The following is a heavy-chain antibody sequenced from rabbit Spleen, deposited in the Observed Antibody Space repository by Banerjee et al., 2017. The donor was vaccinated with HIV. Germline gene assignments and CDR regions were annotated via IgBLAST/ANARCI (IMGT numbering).Heavy chain of an antibody. J-gene: IGHJ4*01. V-gene: IGHV1S45*01. CDR3: ARGSATMTVVITGFYLNL. D-gene: IGHD2-1*01. CDR2: IYAGSSGST. CDR1: GFSFSSSYY. Sequence: QEQLVESGGDLVKPGTSLTLTCTASGFSFSSSYYMCWVRQAPGKGLEYIACIYAGSSGSTYYASWAKGRFTISKTSSTTVTLQMTSLTAADTATYFCARGSATMTVVITGFYLNLWGPGTLVTVS.